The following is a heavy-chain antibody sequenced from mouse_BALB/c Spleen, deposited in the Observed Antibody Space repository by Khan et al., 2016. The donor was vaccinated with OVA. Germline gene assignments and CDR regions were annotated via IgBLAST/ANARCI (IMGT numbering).Heavy chain of an antibody. J-gene: IGHJ4*01. CDR3: STSGHYGDKYYFAMDY. CDR1: GYTFSTYW. D-gene: IGHD1-1*01. CDR2: INPSTGYN. V-gene: IGHV1-7*01. Sequence: VQLQQPGAELAKPGASVMMSCKASGYTFSTYWMHWVKQRPGQGLEWIGYINPSTGYNEYNQKFKDKATLTADKSSTTAYMQLSSLTSEDSAVYYCSTSGHYGDKYYFAMDYWGQGTSVTVSS.